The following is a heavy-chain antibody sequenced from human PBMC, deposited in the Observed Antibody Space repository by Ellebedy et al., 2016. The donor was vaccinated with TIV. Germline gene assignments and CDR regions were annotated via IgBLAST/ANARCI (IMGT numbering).Heavy chain of an antibody. J-gene: IGHJ6*02. CDR3: GRAREPGYFAYYYYGMDV. CDR2: ISGTGGST. V-gene: IGHV3-23*01. D-gene: IGHD3-9*01. Sequence: PGGSLRLSCAASGFTFSSYAMSWVRQAPGKGLEWVSIISGTGGSTNYADSVKGRFTISRDNAKNTLYLQMNSLRAEDTAVYYCGRAREPGYFAYYYYGMDVWGQGTTVTVSS. CDR1: GFTFSSYA.